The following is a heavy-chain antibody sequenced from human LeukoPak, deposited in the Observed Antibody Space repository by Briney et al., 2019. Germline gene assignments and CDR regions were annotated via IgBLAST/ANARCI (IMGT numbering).Heavy chain of an antibody. Sequence: SVKVSCKASGGTFSSYTISWVRQAPGQGLEWMGRIIPILGIANYAQKFQGRVTITADKSTSTAYMERSSLRSEDTAVYYCARSGGDYYDSSGYYLDYWGQGTLVTVSS. J-gene: IGHJ4*02. CDR1: GGTFSSYT. CDR2: IIPILGIA. CDR3: ARSGGDYYDSSGYYLDY. D-gene: IGHD3-22*01. V-gene: IGHV1-69*02.